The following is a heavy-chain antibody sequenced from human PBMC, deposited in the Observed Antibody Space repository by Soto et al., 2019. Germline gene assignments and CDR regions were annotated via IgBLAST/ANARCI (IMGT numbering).Heavy chain of an antibody. CDR2: MYWYDDK. CDR1: GFSLTTSGVG. Sequence: QITLNESGPTQVKPRQTLTLTCTFSGFSLTTSGVGVGWIRQSPGNAPECLSLMYWYDDKRYSPSLKSRLTITKDTSKNQVVLTMADLDPADTATYYCAHRVLRTVFGLVTTTAIYFDFWGQGTPVAVSS. CDR3: AHRVLRTVFGLVTTTAIYFDF. J-gene: IGHJ4*02. D-gene: IGHD3-3*01. V-gene: IGHV2-5*01.